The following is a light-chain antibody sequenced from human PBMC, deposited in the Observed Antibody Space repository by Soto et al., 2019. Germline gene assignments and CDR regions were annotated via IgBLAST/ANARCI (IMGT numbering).Light chain of an antibody. CDR1: SSDVGGSNF. CDR3: VSYTSSTTYV. CDR2: DVA. Sequence: QSALTQPASVSDSPGQSITISCTGTSSDVGGSNFVSWYQQHPGKPPKLIMYDVANRPSGVSNRFSGSKSGSTASLIISRLQTEDEADYYCVSYTSSTTYVFGTGTKVTVL. J-gene: IGLJ1*01. V-gene: IGLV2-14*03.